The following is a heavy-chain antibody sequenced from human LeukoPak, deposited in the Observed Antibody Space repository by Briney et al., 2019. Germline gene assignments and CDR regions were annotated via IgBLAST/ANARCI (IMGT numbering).Heavy chain of an antibody. V-gene: IGHV3-23*01. CDR3: AKDVMRCSGGCI. CDR2: ISGSGGRT. J-gene: IGHJ4*02. CDR1: GFTFSNYA. Sequence: GGSLRLSCAASGFTFSNYAMSWVRQAPGKGLEWVSAISGSGGRTYYADSVKGRFTISRDNSRNTLSLQMNSLRAEDTAIYYCAKDVMRCSGGCIWGQGTLVTVSS. D-gene: IGHD2-15*01.